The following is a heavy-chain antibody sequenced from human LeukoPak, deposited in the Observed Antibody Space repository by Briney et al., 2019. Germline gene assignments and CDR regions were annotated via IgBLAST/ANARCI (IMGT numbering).Heavy chain of an antibody. CDR2: IRNDGSNK. D-gene: IGHD2-8*01. Sequence: GGSLRLSCAASGFIFSSYGMHWVRQAPGKGLEWVAFIRNDGSNKYYADSVKGRFTISRDNSKNTLYLQMNSLRAEDTAVYYCAREEVYASSYYYYYMDVWGKGTTVTVSS. CDR1: GFIFSSYG. CDR3: AREEVYASSYYYYYMDV. V-gene: IGHV3-30*02. J-gene: IGHJ6*03.